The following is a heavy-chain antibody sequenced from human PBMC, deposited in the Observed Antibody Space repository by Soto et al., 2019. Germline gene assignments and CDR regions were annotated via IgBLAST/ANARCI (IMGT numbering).Heavy chain of an antibody. CDR3: ARDYSSGWSSDAFDI. CDR1: GFTFSSYS. J-gene: IGHJ3*02. D-gene: IGHD6-19*01. CDR2: ISSSSSYI. Sequence: EVQLVESGGGLVKPGGSLRLSCAASGFTFSSYSMNWVRQAPGKGLEWVSSISSSSSYIYYADSVKGRFTISRDNAKNSVYLQMNSLRAEDTAVYYCARDYSSGWSSDAFDIWGQGTMVTVSS. V-gene: IGHV3-21*01.